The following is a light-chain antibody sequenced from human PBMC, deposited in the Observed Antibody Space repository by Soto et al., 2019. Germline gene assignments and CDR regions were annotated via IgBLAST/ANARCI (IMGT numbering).Light chain of an antibody. Sequence: QSVLTQPPSASGTPGQRVTISCSGSSSNIGSNTVNWYHQLPGTAPKLLIYSNNHRPSGVPDRFSGSKSGTSASLAIGGLQSEDEADYYCAAWEDSLNGYVFGTGTQLTVL. CDR1: SSNIGSNT. J-gene: IGLJ1*01. CDR3: AAWEDSLNGYV. V-gene: IGLV1-44*01. CDR2: SNN.